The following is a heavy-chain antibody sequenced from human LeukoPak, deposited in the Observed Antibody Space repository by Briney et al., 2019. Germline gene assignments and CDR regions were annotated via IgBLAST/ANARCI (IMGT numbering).Heavy chain of an antibody. J-gene: IGHJ4*02. Sequence: SETLSLTCTVSGGSISSYYWSWIRQPPGKGLEWIGYIYYSGSTNYNPSLKSRVTISVDTSKNQFSLKLSSVTAADTAVYYCARDGYYHSSGYYPIDYWGQGTLVTVSS. V-gene: IGHV4-59*01. CDR1: GGSISSYY. CDR3: ARDGYYHSSGYYPIDY. D-gene: IGHD3-22*01. CDR2: IYYSGST.